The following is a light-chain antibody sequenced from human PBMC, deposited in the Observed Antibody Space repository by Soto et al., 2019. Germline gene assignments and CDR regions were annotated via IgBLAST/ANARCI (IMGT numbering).Light chain of an antibody. Sequence: TQSPCTLSLSPGERADLSCRASQSISSWLALYQQKPGKAPKLLIYKASGLESGVPSRFSGSGSGTEFTLTISSVQPDDFATYYCQQYNTYSTFGQGTRLEIK. V-gene: IGKV1-5*03. CDR1: QSISSW. J-gene: IGKJ5*01. CDR2: KAS. CDR3: QQYNTYST.